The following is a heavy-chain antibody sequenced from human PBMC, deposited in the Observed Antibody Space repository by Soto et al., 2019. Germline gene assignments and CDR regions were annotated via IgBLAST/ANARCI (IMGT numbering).Heavy chain of an antibody. D-gene: IGHD4-17*01. CDR1: RYTFTSYA. J-gene: IGHJ6*02. Sequence: ASVKVSCKAFRYTFTSYAIHWVRQAPGQRLERMGWINAGNGNTRYSQKFQGRVTITRDTSASTAYMELSSLRSEDTAVYYCARTVGYYYGMDVWGQGTTVTVSS. CDR3: ARTVGYYYGMDV. CDR2: INAGNGNT. V-gene: IGHV1-3*01.